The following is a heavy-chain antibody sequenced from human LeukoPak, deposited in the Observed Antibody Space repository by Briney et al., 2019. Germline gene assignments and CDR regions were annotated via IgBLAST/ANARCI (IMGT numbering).Heavy chain of an antibody. D-gene: IGHD2-15*01. CDR3: ARSPACSVFTCSRGMDV. CDR1: GGSLSTFY. Sequence: SETLSLTCTVSGGSLSTFYWSWIRQPPGQGLERIGSIFYSGSSRYNPSLNSRIALSVDTSKNQFSLRLSSVTAADTAVYYCARSPACSVFTCSRGMDVWGQGATVTVSS. J-gene: IGHJ6*02. CDR2: IFYSGSS. V-gene: IGHV4-59*01.